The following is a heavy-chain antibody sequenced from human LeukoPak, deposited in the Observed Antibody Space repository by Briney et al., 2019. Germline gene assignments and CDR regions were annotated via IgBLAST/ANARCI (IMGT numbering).Heavy chain of an antibody. D-gene: IGHD1-26*01. J-gene: IGHJ4*02. CDR3: VKDKWELLGQYYFDY. CDR1: GFIFDDYA. CDR2: ISWNTDSI. V-gene: IGHV3-9*01. Sequence: GGSLRLSCAASGFIFDDYAMHWVRHAPGKGLEWVSGISWNTDSIGYADSVKGRFTISRDSAKNSLYLQMNSLRTEDTAFYYCVKDKWELLGQYYFDYWGQGTLVTVSS.